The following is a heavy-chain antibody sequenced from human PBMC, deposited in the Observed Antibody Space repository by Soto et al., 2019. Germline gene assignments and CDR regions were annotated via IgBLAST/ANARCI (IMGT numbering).Heavy chain of an antibody. CDR2: ISGSVGT. D-gene: IGHD3-16*01. Sequence: QVQLQESGPGLVKASETLSLTCTVSGGSMFSYYWSWIRQPAGKGLEWVARISGSVGTNYNPSLKSRGTMSLDTSKNKFSLRLTSVTAADTAVYYCAREGASSYASRHFDNWGPGPLVTVSS. J-gene: IGHJ4*02. CDR1: GGSMFSYY. V-gene: IGHV4-4*07. CDR3: AREGASSYASRHFDN.